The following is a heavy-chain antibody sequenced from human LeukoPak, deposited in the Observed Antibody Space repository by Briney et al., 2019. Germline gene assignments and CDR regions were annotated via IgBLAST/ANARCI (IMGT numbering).Heavy chain of an antibody. Sequence: SETLSLTCTVSGGSISNYYWSWIRQPAGKGLEWIGRKYARGSSNYNPPVQSRVTMSVDTSKNQFSLKLRSVTAADTAVYYCARGRYCSADICTGGDSFDIWGQGTMDSVSP. D-gene: IGHD2-15*01. CDR2: KYARGSS. CDR1: GGSISNYY. CDR3: ARGRYCSADICTGGDSFDI. V-gene: IGHV4-4*07. J-gene: IGHJ3*02.